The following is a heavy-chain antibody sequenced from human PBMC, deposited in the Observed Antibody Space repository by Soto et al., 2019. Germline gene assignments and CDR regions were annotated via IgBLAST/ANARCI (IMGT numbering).Heavy chain of an antibody. D-gene: IGHD6-25*01. CDR3: ARPHGGSSGWDNWFDP. CDR2: IYYSGST. Sequence: SETLSLTCTVSGGSISSGGYYWSWIRQHPGKGLEWIGYIYYSGSTYYNPSLKSRVTISVDRSKNQFSLKLSSVTAADTAVYYCARPHGGSSGWDNWFDPWGQGTLVTVSS. CDR1: GGSISSGGYY. J-gene: IGHJ5*02. V-gene: IGHV4-31*03.